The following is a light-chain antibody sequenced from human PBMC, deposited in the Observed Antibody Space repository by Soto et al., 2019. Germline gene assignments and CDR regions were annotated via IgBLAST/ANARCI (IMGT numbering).Light chain of an antibody. CDR2: GAS. CDR1: QSVSSSY. J-gene: IGKJ3*01. CDR3: QQYGSSPSGIT. Sequence: EIVLTQSPGTLSLSPGERATLSCRASQSVSSSYLAWYQQKPGQAPRLLIYGASSRATGIPDRFSGSGSGTDFTLTISRLEREDFAVYYCQQYGSSPSGITFGPGTKVDIK. V-gene: IGKV3-20*01.